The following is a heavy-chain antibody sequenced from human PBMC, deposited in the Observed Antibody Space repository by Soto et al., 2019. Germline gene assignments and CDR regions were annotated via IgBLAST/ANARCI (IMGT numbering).Heavy chain of an antibody. CDR3: ARVEKSGYCSSTSCYGVDY. J-gene: IGHJ4*02. CDR2: INHSGST. CDR1: GGSFSGYY. D-gene: IGHD2-2*01. V-gene: IGHV4-34*01. Sequence: SETLSLTCAVYGGSFSGYYWSWIRQPPGKGLEWIGEINHSGSTNYNPSLKSRVTISVDTSKNQFSLKLSSVTAADTAVYYCARVEKSGYCSSTSCYGVDYWGQGTLVTVSS.